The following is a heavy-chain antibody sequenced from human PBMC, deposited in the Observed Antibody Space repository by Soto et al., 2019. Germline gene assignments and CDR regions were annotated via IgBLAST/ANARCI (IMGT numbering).Heavy chain of an antibody. CDR2: IKEDGSQK. D-gene: IGHD2-2*02. V-gene: IGHV3-7*05. Sequence: GGSLRLSCAASGFTFSSYWMSWVRQAPGKGLEWVANIKEDGSQKNYVDSVKGRFTISRDNAKKSLYLQMNSLRAEDTAVYYCAREYPLYYYGMDVWGQGTTVTVSS. CDR1: GFTFSSYW. J-gene: IGHJ6*02. CDR3: AREYPLYYYGMDV.